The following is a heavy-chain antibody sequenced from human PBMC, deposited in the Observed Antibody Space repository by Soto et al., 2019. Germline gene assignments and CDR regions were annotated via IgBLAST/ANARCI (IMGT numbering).Heavy chain of an antibody. Sequence: QVQLQESGPGLVKPSETLSLTCTVSGGSISSYYWSWIRQPPGKGLAWIGYIYYSGLTNYHPSLTRRVTISVDTSKNQCSLKLSSVTAADTAVYYCASRIYYYGSGSYYRDDAFDIWGQGTMVTVSS. D-gene: IGHD3-10*01. V-gene: IGHV4-59*08. CDR1: GGSISSYY. J-gene: IGHJ3*02. CDR3: ASRIYYYGSGSYYRDDAFDI. CDR2: IYYSGLT.